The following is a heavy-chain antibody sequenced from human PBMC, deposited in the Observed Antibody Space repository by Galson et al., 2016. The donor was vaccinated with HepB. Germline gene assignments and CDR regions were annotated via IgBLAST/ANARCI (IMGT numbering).Heavy chain of an antibody. CDR2: IYKGGIT. J-gene: IGHJ5*02. V-gene: IGHV3-53*01. CDR3: AREMGQWEFQGRWFDP. Sequence: SLRLSCAASGFTVTANYMSWVRQAPGKGLEWVSVIYKGGITFYADSVKGRFTISRDNVKNTLNLEMNSLRADDTAVYYCAREMGQWEFQGRWFDPWGQGTLVTVSS. CDR1: GFTVTANY. D-gene: IGHD1-26*01.